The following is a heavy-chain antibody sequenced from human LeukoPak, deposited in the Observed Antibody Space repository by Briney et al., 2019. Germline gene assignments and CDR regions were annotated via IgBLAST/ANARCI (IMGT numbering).Heavy chain of an antibody. CDR3: ASQVAGSSSQN. CDR2: IYNSGGT. V-gene: IGHV4-59*01. D-gene: IGHD6-6*01. CDR1: GGSISSYY. Sequence: SGPTLVKPSETLSLTCTVSGGSISSYYWTWIRQPPGKGLEWIGYIYNSGGTNYNPSLRGRVTISVDTSKKQFSLKLSSVTAADAAVYYCASQVAGSSSQNWGQGTLVTVSS. J-gene: IGHJ4*02.